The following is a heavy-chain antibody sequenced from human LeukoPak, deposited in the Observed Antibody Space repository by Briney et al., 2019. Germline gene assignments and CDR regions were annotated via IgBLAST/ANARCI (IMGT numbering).Heavy chain of an antibody. D-gene: IGHD2-2*01. CDR1: GLTFSSHE. CDR2: ISRSGSTI. CDR3: ARSVGYCSSTSCWWFDY. J-gene: IGHJ4*02. Sequence: PGGSLRLSCAASGLTFSSHEMNWVRQAPGKGLEWVSYISRSGSTIYYAHSVKGRFIISRDNAKNSLYLQMNSLRAEDTAVYYCARSVGYCSSTSCWWFDYWGQGTLVTVSS. V-gene: IGHV3-48*03.